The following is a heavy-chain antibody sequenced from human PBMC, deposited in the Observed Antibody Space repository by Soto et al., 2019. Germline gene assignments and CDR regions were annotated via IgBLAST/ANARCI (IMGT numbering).Heavy chain of an antibody. J-gene: IGHJ4*02. CDR3: AKDLIPHYYGSGSYYDY. V-gene: IGHV3-23*01. CDR2: ISGSGGST. CDR1: GFTFSSYA. D-gene: IGHD3-10*01. Sequence: GGSLRLSCAASGFTFSSYAMSWVRQAPGKGLEWVSAISGSGGSTYYADSVKGRFTISRDNSKNTLYLQMNSLRAEDTAVYYCAKDLIPHYYGSGSYYDYWGQGTLVTVSS.